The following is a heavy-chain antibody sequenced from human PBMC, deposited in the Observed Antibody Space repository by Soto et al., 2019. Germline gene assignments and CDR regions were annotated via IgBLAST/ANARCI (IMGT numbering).Heavy chain of an antibody. CDR3: VCGGNFFIY. CDR1: GFTFSTYW. CDR2: MDQDGRET. Sequence: EVQLLESGGGLVQPGGYLRLYCAASGFTFSTYWMTWVRQPPGKGLEWVANMDQDGRETYYVDSVRGRFTVSRDNAKNSLYLQMNSLRVEDTAVYYCVCGGNFFIYWGQGTLVTVSP. J-gene: IGHJ4*02. D-gene: IGHD3-16*01. V-gene: IGHV3-7*01.